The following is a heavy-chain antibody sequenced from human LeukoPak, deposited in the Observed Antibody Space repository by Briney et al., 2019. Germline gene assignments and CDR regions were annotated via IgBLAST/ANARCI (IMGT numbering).Heavy chain of an antibody. CDR3: ARDTAVTGTPAEYFQH. J-gene: IGHJ1*01. V-gene: IGHV3-7*04. CDR2: IKQDGSET. CDR1: GFTFSSYW. D-gene: IGHD6-19*01. Sequence: PGGSLRLSCAASGFTFSSYWMIWVRQAPGKGLEWVANIKQDGSETYYVDPVAGRFTISRDNAKNSLYLQMNSLRAEDTAVYYCARDTAVTGTPAEYFQHWGQGTLVTVSS.